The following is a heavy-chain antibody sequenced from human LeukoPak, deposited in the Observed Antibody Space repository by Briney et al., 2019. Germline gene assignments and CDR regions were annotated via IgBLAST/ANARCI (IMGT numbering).Heavy chain of an antibody. J-gene: IGHJ6*02. D-gene: IGHD1-1*01. Sequence: SETLSLTCTVSGGSVSSGSYYWSWIRQPPGKGLEGIGYIYYSGSTNYNPSLKSRVTISVDTSKNQFSLKLSSVTAADTAVYYCARDLPGNYYYGMDVWGQGTTVTVSS. CDR1: GGSVSSGSYY. CDR3: ARDLPGNYYYGMDV. CDR2: IYYSGST. V-gene: IGHV4-61*01.